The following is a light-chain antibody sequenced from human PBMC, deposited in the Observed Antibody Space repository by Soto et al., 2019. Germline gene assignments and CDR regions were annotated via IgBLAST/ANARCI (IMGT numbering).Light chain of an antibody. Sequence: ENVLTQSPGTLSLSPGERATLSCRASQSVSSSYLAWYQQKPGQAPRLLIYGASSRATGIPDRFSGSGSGTDFTLTISRLEPEDFAVYYCQHYGSSLLFTFGPGTKVEIK. V-gene: IGKV3-20*01. CDR3: QHYGSSLLFT. CDR2: GAS. J-gene: IGKJ3*01. CDR1: QSVSSSY.